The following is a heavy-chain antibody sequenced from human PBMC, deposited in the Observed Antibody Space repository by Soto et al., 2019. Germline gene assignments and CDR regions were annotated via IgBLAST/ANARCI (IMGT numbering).Heavy chain of an antibody. CDR3: ARDSTTGPTWDCFDP. J-gene: IGHJ5*02. CDR1: GYTFTSYG. Sequence: QVQLVQSGAEVKKPGASVKVSCKASGYTFTSYGIIWVRQAPGQGLEWMGWISAYNVNTNYAQKLQGRVTMTTDTSTSTAYMELRSLRSDETDVYYCARDSTTGPTWDCFDPWGQGTLVTVSS. D-gene: IGHD1-1*01. V-gene: IGHV1-18*01. CDR2: ISAYNVNT.